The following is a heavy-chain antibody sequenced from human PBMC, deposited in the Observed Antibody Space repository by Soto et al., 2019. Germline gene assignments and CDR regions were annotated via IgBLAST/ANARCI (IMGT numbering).Heavy chain of an antibody. J-gene: IGHJ4*02. D-gene: IGHD1-1*01. Sequence: GGSLRLSCAASGFTFSSYAMSWVRQTPGKGLEWVSAISSNSDSTYYADSVEGRFTVSRDNSKNTLHLQLNSLRDEDTAVYYCAKGSSDRYIVWSLDKWGQGSLVTVSS. CDR1: GFTFSSYA. CDR3: AKGSSDRYIVWSLDK. V-gene: IGHV3-23*01. CDR2: ISSNSDST.